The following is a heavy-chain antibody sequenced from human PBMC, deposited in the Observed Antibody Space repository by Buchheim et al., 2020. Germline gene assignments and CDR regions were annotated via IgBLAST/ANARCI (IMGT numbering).Heavy chain of an antibody. CDR2: ISYDGSDK. CDR3: AKDSVVGAKNYYYMDV. D-gene: IGHD1-26*01. J-gene: IGHJ6*03. CDR1: GFTFSSYG. V-gene: IGHV3-30*18. Sequence: QVQLVESGGGVVQPGRSLRLSCAASGFTFSSYGMHWVRRAPGKGLEWVTIISYDGSDKNYADSVKGRFTISRDSSKNRVYLQMNSLRAEDTAIYYCAKDSVVGAKNYYYMDVWGKGTT.